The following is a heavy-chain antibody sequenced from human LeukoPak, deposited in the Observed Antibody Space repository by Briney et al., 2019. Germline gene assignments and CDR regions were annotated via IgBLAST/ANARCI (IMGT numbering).Heavy chain of an antibody. D-gene: IGHD6-19*01. V-gene: IGHV1-2*02. CDR2: INPNTGGS. Sequence: ASVNVSCKASGYTFSDYYMHWVRQAPGQGLEWMAWINPNTGGSHYAQKFQGRVTTTRDTSFDTAYMELNRLIPDDTAFYYCARQASSGWYVDYWGQGTLVTVSP. CDR1: GYTFSDYY. CDR3: ARQASSGWYVDY. J-gene: IGHJ4*02.